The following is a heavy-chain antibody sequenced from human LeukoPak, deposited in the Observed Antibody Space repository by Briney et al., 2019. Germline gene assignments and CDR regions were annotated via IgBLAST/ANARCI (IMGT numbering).Heavy chain of an antibody. CDR2: ISSSGSTI. CDR1: GFTFSSYE. Sequence: GGSLRLSCAASGFTFSSYEMNWVRQAPGKGLEWVSYISSSGSTIYYADSVKGRFTISRDNAKNSLYLQMNSLRAEDTAVYYCARNSGSYVNLYYYYGMDVWGKGTTVTVSS. V-gene: IGHV3-48*03. D-gene: IGHD3-10*01. CDR3: ARNSGSYVNLYYYYGMDV. J-gene: IGHJ6*04.